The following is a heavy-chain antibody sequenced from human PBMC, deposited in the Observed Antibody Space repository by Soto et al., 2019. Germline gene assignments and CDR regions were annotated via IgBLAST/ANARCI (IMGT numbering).Heavy chain of an antibody. J-gene: IGHJ4*02. Sequence: GASVKVSCKASGYTFFTYDISWVRQAPGQGLEWMGGFDPEDGETNYAQKFQGRVTMTEDTSTDTAYMELSSLRSEDTAVYYCATGLTGTTYLWDYWGQGTLVTVSS. V-gene: IGHV1-24*01. D-gene: IGHD1-20*01. CDR1: GYTFFTYD. CDR3: ATGLTGTTYLWDY. CDR2: FDPEDGET.